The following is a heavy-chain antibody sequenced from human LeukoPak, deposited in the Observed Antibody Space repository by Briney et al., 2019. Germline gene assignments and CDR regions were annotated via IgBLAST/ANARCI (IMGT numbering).Heavy chain of an antibody. Sequence: PSETLSLTCTVSGGSISNYYWSWIRQPPGKGLEWIGYIYYSGSTNYNPSLASRVTISVDTSKNQFSLKLSSVTAADAAVYYCARDRFGDLNYFDYWGQGTLVTVSS. D-gene: IGHD3-3*01. CDR3: ARDRFGDLNYFDY. V-gene: IGHV4-59*01. CDR2: IYYSGST. J-gene: IGHJ4*02. CDR1: GGSISNYY.